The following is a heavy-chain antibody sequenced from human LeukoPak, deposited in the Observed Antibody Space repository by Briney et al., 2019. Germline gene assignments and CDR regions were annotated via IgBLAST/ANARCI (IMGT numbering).Heavy chain of an antibody. V-gene: IGHV3-23*01. CDR3: AKARGYFDSTAYRYFDY. CDR2: IGGGGTST. CDR1: GVTFNTYA. Sequence: GGTLRLSCAASGVTFNTYAMSWVRQAPGKGREWVSAIGGGGTSTYYADSVEGRFTISRDNSKNTLYLQMNSLRAEDTAVYYCAKARGYFDSTAYRYFDYWGQGTLVTVSS. J-gene: IGHJ4*02. D-gene: IGHD3-22*01.